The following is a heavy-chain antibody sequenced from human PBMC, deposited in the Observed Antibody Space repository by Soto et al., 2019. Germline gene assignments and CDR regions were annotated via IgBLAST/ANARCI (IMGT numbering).Heavy chain of an antibody. V-gene: IGHV3-9*01. Sequence: EVHLVESGGGLVQPGRSLRLYCAASGFIFDDYAMHWVRQAPGKGLEWVSGISWSSVNIGYAYSVKGRFTIYRDNGKNYLYLEMNKLSADETALYYCTRALHSGGRYFDHWGQGTLVTVS. J-gene: IGHJ4*02. D-gene: IGHD3-10*01. CDR2: ISWSSVNI. CDR3: TRALHSGGRYFDH. CDR1: GFIFDDYA.